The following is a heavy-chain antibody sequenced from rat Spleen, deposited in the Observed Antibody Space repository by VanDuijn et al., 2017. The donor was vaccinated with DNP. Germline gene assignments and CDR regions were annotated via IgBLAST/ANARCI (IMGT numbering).Heavy chain of an antibody. D-gene: IGHD1-2*01. CDR2: ISYDGGST. CDR3: TTSTFEIYYYSSEAMDA. V-gene: IGHV5-20*01. Sequence: EVQLVESGGGLVQPGGSLKLSCAASGFTFSDYYMAWVRQAPKKGLEWVASISYDGGSTYYRDSVKGRFTISRDNAKSSLYLQMDSLRSEDKATYYCTTSTFEIYYYSSEAMDAWGQGTSVTVSS. CDR1: GFTFSDYY. J-gene: IGHJ4*01.